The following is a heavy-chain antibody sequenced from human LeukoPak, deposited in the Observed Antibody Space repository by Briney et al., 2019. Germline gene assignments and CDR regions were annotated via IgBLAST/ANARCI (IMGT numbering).Heavy chain of an antibody. CDR2: INPNSGGT. D-gene: IGHD6-13*01. CDR3: ARDGGNSWYYFDY. V-gene: IGHV1-2*02. J-gene: IGHJ4*02. Sequence: ASVKVSCKASGYTFTGYYMHWVRQAPGQGLGWMGWINPNSGGTNYAQKFQGRVTMTRDTSISTAYMELSRLRSDDTAVYYCARDGGNSWYYFDYWGQGTLVTVSS. CDR1: GYTFTGYY.